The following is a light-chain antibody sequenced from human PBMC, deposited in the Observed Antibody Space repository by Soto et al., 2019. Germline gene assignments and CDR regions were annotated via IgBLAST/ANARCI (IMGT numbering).Light chain of an antibody. CDR2: DVS. CDR1: SSDVGGYNY. Sequence: QSALTQPASVSGSPGQSITISCTGTSSDVGGYNYVSWYQQHPAKAPKVMIYDVSNRPSGVSNRFSGSKSGNTASLTISGLQAEHEADYYCYSYTSSSTYVFGTGTKVTVL. J-gene: IGLJ1*01. CDR3: YSYTSSSTYV. V-gene: IGLV2-14*03.